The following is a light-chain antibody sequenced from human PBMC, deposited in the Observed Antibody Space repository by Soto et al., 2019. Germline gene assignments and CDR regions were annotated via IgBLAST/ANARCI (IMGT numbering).Light chain of an antibody. Sequence: SYELTQPLSVSVAVGQTARITCGGKNIASKNVHWYQQKPGQAPVLVIYRIDNRPSGIPERFSGSNSGNTATLTITRAQAGDEADYYCQVWDSSTPVVFGGGTKVTVL. CDR2: RID. J-gene: IGLJ2*01. CDR3: QVWDSSTPVV. V-gene: IGLV3-9*01. CDR1: NIASKN.